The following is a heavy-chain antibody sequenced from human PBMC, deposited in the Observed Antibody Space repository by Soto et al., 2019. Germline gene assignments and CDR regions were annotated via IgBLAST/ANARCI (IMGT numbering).Heavy chain of an antibody. Sequence: QVHLVQSGAEVKKPGASVKVSCKCSGYTFTSYGITWVRQAPGQGLEWMGWISAHNDNTDYAQKLQGRVTVTRDTXXXXXXXXXXXXXXXXXXXXXXXXXRXXDYWGQGALVTV. CDR3: XXXRXXDY. CDR2: ISAHNDNT. V-gene: IGHV1-18*01. J-gene: IGHJ4*02. CDR1: GYTFTSYG.